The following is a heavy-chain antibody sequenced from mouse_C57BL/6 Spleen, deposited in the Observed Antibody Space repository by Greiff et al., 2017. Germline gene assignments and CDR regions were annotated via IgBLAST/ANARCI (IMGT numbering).Heavy chain of an antibody. CDR1: GFTFSSYA. V-gene: IGHV5-4*03. Sequence: EVKVEESGGGLVKPGGSLKLSCAASGFTFSSYAMSWVRQTPEKRLEWVATISDGGSYTYYPDNVKGRFTISRDNAKNNLYLQMSHLKSEDTAMYYCARVLYGNYGFAYWGQGTLVTVSA. CDR2: ISDGGSYT. D-gene: IGHD2-1*01. J-gene: IGHJ3*01. CDR3: ARVLYGNYGFAY.